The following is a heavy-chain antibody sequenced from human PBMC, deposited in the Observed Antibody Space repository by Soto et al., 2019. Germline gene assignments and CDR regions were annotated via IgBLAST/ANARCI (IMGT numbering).Heavy chain of an antibody. CDR3: GGVVIGHDNNEPIGHYLDH. D-gene: IGHD3-22*01. J-gene: IGHJ4*02. CDR1: GYTFTKFH. CDR2: IDPSGGVT. V-gene: IGHV1-46*01. Sequence: ASVKVSCKASGYTFTKFHIHWVRQAPGQGLEWMGMIDPSGGVTRDAQRFQGRITMTSDTSTSSVYMELRGLTSEDTAVYYCGGVVIGHDNNEPIGHYLDHGGPGTRDPVPS.